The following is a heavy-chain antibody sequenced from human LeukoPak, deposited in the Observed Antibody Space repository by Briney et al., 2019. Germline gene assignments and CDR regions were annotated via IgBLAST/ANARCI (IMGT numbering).Heavy chain of an antibody. CDR1: GFTFSSYW. CDR2: INHNGNVN. CDR3: ARGGGLDV. D-gene: IGHD3-16*01. Sequence: GGSLRLSCAASGFTFSSYWMNWARQAPGKGLEWVASINHNGNVNYYVDSVKGRFTISRDNAKNSLYLQMSNLRAGDTAVYFCARGGGLDVWGQGATVTVSS. J-gene: IGHJ6*02. V-gene: IGHV3-7*03.